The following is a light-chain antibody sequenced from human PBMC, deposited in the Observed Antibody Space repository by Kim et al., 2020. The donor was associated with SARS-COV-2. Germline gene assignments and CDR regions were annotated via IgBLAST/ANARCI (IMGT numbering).Light chain of an antibody. CDR2: DVS. CDR1: QSISDS. CDR3: QQYSYFSLT. J-gene: IGKJ1*01. V-gene: IGKV1-5*01. Sequence: DIQMTQSPSTLSASVTDRVTITCRASQSISDSLAWYQQKAGEAPKLLIYDVSRLKSGVPRRFSGSGSGTEFTLTIDSLQPDDFATYYCQQYSYFSLTFGQGTKVDIK.